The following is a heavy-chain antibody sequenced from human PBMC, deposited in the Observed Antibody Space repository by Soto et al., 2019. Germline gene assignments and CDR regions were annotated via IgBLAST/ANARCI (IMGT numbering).Heavy chain of an antibody. CDR2: IYYSGST. J-gene: IGHJ3*02. V-gene: IGHV4-59*01. Sequence: SETLSLTCTVSGGSICSYYRSWIRQPPGKGLEWIGYIYYSGSTNYNPSLKSRVTISVDTSKNQFSLKLSSVTAADTAVYYCARERMDAFDIWGQGTMVTVSS. CDR3: ARERMDAFDI. CDR1: GGSICSYY.